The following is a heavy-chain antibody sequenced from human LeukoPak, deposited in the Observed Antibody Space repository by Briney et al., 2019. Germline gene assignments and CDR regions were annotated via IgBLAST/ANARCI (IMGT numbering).Heavy chain of an antibody. CDR3: ARIYSSSVYYYYYYYMDV. Sequence: GGSLRLSCAASGVTFSSYTMNWVRQPPGKGLEWVSNIGTSSTTIYYADSVKGRFTISRDNAKNSLYLQMNSLRADDTAVYYCARIYSSSVYYYYYYYMDVWGKGTTVTVSS. J-gene: IGHJ6*03. CDR1: GVTFSSYT. CDR2: IGTSSTTI. D-gene: IGHD6-6*01. V-gene: IGHV3-48*01.